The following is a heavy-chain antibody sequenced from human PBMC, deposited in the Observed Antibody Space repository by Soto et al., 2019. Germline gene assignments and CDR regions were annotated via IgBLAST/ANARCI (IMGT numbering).Heavy chain of an antibody. CDR2: IGTAGDT. Sequence: EVQLVESGGGLVQPGGSLRLSCAASGFTFSSYDMHWVRQATGKGLEWVSAIGTAGDTYYPGSVKCRFTISRENAKNSLYLQMNSLRAGDTAVYYCASSRALYGDYPLWFDPWGQGTLVTVSS. J-gene: IGHJ5*02. CDR1: GFTFSSYD. D-gene: IGHD4-17*01. CDR3: ASSRALYGDYPLWFDP. V-gene: IGHV3-13*04.